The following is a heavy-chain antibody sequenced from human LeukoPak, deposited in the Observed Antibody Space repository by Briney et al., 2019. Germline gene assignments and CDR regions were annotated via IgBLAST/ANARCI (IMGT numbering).Heavy chain of an antibody. D-gene: IGHD6-13*01. CDR1: GYTFTGYY. CDR2: INPNSGGT. J-gene: IGHJ4*02. Sequence: ATLKVSCKASGYTFTGYYMHWVRQAPGQGLEWMGWINPNSGGTNYAQKFQGRVTMTSDTSISTAYMELSGLRSDDTALYYCARGGGYSSSWYEAYWGQGTLVTV. CDR3: ARGGGYSSSWYEAY. V-gene: IGHV1-2*02.